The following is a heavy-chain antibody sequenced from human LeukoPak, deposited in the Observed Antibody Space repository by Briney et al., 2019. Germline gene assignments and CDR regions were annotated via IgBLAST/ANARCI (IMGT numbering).Heavy chain of an antibody. CDR2: IYGGGST. Sequence: PGGSLRLSCAASGFTVSTSYMNWVRQAPGKGLEWVSVIYGGGSTYYADPVRGRFTISRDNSKNTLYLQMNSLRAEDTAVYFCARGYSSGWPDFWGQGTLVTVSS. V-gene: IGHV3-53*01. CDR1: GFTVSTSY. D-gene: IGHD6-25*01. J-gene: IGHJ4*02. CDR3: ARGYSSGWPDF.